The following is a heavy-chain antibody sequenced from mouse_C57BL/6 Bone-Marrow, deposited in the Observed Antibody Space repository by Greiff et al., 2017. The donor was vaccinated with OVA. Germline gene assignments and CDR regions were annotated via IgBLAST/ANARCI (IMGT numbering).Heavy chain of an antibody. Sequence: VQLQQPGAELVKPGASVKLSCKASGYTFTSYWMHWVKQRPGRGLEWIGRIDPNSGGTKYNEKFKSKATLTVDKPSSTAYIQLSSLTSEDSAVYYCARYPDSIFDVWGTGTTVTVSS. V-gene: IGHV1-72*01. CDR3: ARYPDSIFDV. J-gene: IGHJ1*03. CDR2: IDPNSGGT. CDR1: GYTFTSYW. D-gene: IGHD2-13*01.